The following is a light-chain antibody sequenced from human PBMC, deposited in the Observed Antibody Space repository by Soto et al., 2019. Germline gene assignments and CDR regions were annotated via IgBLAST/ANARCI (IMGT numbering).Light chain of an antibody. J-gene: IGLJ2*01. CDR2: EVS. CDR1: SSDVGGYNY. CDR3: NSHAGSNTVI. Sequence: QSALTQPPSASGSPGQSVTISCTGTSSDVGGYNYVSWYQQHPGKAPKLMIYEVSKRPSGVPDRFSGSKSGNTASLTVSGLQTEDEADYYCNSHAGSNTVIFGGGTKLTV. V-gene: IGLV2-8*01.